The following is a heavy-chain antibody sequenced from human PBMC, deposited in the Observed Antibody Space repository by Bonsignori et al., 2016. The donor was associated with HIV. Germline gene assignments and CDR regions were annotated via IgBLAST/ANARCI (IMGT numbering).Heavy chain of an antibody. Sequence: WIRQPPGKGLEWIGFIYHSGNTNYNPSLRSRVTISVDASMQQFSLRLSSVTAADTAFYYCARQTGDNGDSVSSRSHWFFDLWGRGTLVTVSS. CDR2: IYHSGNT. CDR3: ARQTGDNGDSVSSRSHWFFDL. D-gene: IGHD4-17*01. J-gene: IGHJ2*01. V-gene: IGHV4-59*08.